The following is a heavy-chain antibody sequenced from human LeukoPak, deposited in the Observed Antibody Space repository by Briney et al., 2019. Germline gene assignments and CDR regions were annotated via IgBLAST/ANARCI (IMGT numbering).Heavy chain of an antibody. J-gene: IGHJ3*02. CDR3: ARVTSRFWTGYYDPFDI. D-gene: IGHD3/OR15-3a*01. CDR1: GGSISSGSYY. V-gene: IGHV4-61*02. Sequence: SQTLSLTGTVSGGSISSGSYYWSWIRQPAGKGLEWIGRIYTSGSTNYNPSLKSRVTISIDTSKNQFSLKLSSVTAADTAVYYCARVTSRFWTGYYDPFDIWAKGQWSPSLQ. CDR2: IYTSGST.